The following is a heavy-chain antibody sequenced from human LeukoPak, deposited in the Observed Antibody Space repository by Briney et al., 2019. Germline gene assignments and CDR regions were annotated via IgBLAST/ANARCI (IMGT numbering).Heavy chain of an antibody. D-gene: IGHD6-13*01. CDR3: ASTRGSSWYTDRYFDL. Sequence: GGSLRLSCAATGVTFSSYWMSWVRQAPGKGLEWVANIKQDGSEKYYVDSVKGRFTISRDNAKNSLYLQMNSLRAEDTAVYYCASTRGSSWYTDRYFDLWGRGTLVTVSS. CDR2: IKQDGSEK. CDR1: GVTFSSYW. V-gene: IGHV3-7*01. J-gene: IGHJ2*01.